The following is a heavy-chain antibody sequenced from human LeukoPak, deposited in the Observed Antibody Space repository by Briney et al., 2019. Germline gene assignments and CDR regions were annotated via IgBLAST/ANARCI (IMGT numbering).Heavy chain of an antibody. J-gene: IGHJ6*02. CDR3: ARDWEDIVVVPAAHNYYYYGMDV. Sequence: GGSLRLSCAASGFTFSSYAMHWVRQAPCKGLEWVAVISYDGSNKYYADSVKGRFTISRDNSKNTLYLQMNSLRAEDTAVYYCARDWEDIVVVPAAHNYYYYGMDVWGQGTTVTVSS. V-gene: IGHV3-30-3*01. CDR2: ISYDGSNK. CDR1: GFTFSSYA. D-gene: IGHD2-2*01.